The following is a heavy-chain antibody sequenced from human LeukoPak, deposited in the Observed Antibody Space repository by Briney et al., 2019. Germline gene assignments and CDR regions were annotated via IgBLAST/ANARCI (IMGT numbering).Heavy chain of an antibody. D-gene: IGHD1-26*01. V-gene: IGHV5-51*01. J-gene: IGHJ6*02. CDR2: IYPGDSDT. Sequence: GESLKISCKGSGYSFTCYWIGWVRQMPGKGLEWMGIIYPGDSDTRYSPSFQGQVTISADKSISTAYLQWSSLKASDTAMYYCARQEVGATPYYYYYYGMDVWGQGTTVTVSS. CDR3: ARQEVGATPYYYYYYGMDV. CDR1: GYSFTCYW.